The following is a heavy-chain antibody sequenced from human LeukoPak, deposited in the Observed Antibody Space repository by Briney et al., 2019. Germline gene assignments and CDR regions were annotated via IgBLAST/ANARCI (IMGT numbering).Heavy chain of an antibody. CDR2: ISGSGGST. CDR1: GFTLSSYA. CDR3: AKRDKGYFDY. Sequence: GGSLRLSCAASGFTLSSYAMSWVRQAPGKGLEWVSAISGSGGSTYYADSVKGRFTISRDNSKYTLYLQMNSLRAEDTAVYYCAKRDKGYFDYWGQGTLVTVSS. V-gene: IGHV3-23*01. J-gene: IGHJ4*02.